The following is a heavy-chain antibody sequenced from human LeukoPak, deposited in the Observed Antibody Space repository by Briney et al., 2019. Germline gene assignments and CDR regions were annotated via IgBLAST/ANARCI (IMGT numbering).Heavy chain of an antibody. CDR2: TSPDGNEK. V-gene: IGHV3-30*01. J-gene: IGHJ5*01. D-gene: IGHD3-22*01. CDR3: FTGSAYYYDS. CDR1: GSTFSRYA. Sequence: PGGSLRLSCAASGSTFSRYAMHWVRQAPGKGLEWVAVTSPDGNEKYYADSVKGRFTTSRDNSKNTVFLQMNSLSTEDTAVYSCFTGSAYYYDSWGQGTLVTVSS.